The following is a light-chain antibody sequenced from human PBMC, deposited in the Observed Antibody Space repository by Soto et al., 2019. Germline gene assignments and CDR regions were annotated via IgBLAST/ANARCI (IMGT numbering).Light chain of an antibody. V-gene: IGLV1-51*01. CDR2: DNN. J-gene: IGLJ3*02. CDR1: SSNIGNKY. CDR3: GTWDSSLSAWV. Sequence: QSVLTQPPSVSAAPGQKVTISCSGSSSNIGNKYVSWYQQLQGTAPKLLIYDNNKRPSGIPDRFSGSKSGTSATLGITGLQTGDEADYYCGTWDSSLSAWVFGGGTKLAVL.